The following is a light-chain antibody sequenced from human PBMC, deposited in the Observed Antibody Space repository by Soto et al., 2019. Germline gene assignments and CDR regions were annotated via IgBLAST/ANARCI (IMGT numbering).Light chain of an antibody. Sequence: QTVVTQSPSASASLGASVNLTWTLTGGHSTYSIGWHQQQPQRGPRFLMRLNSDGSHSKGDGIPDRFSGSSSGAERFLTISSLQAEDEADYYCQTWGRGIVVFGGGTKVTVL. V-gene: IGLV4-69*02. CDR2: LNSDGSH. CDR3: QTWGRGIVV. CDR1: GGHSTYS. J-gene: IGLJ2*01.